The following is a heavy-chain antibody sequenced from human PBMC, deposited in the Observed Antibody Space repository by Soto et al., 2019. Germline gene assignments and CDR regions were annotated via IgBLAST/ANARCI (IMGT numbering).Heavy chain of an antibody. CDR2: IDPSDSYT. CDR1: GYSFTSYW. V-gene: IGHV5-10-1*01. D-gene: IGHD3-3*01. Sequence: GESLKISCKGSGYSFTSYWISWVRQMPGKGLEWMGRIDPSDSYTNYSPSFQGHVTISADKSISTAYLQWSSLKASDTAMYYCARHARITIFGVVTYGMDVWGQGTTVTVSS. CDR3: ARHARITIFGVVTYGMDV. J-gene: IGHJ6*02.